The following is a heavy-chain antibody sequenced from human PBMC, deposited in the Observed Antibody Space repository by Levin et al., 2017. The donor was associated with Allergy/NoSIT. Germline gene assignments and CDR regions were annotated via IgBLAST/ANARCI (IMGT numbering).Heavy chain of an antibody. J-gene: IGHJ3*02. D-gene: IGHD6-13*01. CDR1: GFTFSSYS. Sequence: GGSLRLSCAASGFTFSSYSMNWVRQAPGKGLEWVSYISSSSSTIYYADSVKGRFTISRDNAKNSLYLQMNSLRDEDTAVYYCARAQSRYSSSWFEGDAFDIWGQGTMVTVSS. CDR3: ARAQSRYSSSWFEGDAFDI. V-gene: IGHV3-48*02. CDR2: ISSSSSTI.